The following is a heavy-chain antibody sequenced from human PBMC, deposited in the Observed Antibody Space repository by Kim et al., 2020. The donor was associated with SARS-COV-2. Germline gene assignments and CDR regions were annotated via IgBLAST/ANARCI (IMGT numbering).Heavy chain of an antibody. CDR3: ARAGRTTKQLYNWFDP. Sequence: SVKVSCKASGGTFSSYAISWVRQAPGQGLEWMGGIIPIFGTANYAQKFQGRVTITADESTSTAYMELSSLRSEDTAVYYCARAGRTTKQLYNWFDPWGQGTLVTVSS. CDR1: GGTFSSYA. J-gene: IGHJ5*02. CDR2: IIPIFGTA. V-gene: IGHV1-69*13. D-gene: IGHD6-6*01.